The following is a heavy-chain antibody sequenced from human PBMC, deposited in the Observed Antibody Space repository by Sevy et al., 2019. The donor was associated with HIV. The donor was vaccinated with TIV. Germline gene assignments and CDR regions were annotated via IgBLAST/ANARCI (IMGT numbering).Heavy chain of an antibody. CDR2: LSFGCGKT. D-gene: IGHD2-8*01. Sequence: GGSLRLSCAVSGFNFNIYSMSWVRQAPGKGLEWVSTLSFGCGKTNYADSVKGRFIISRDDSKNTLYLQMNSLGAEDTAVYFCAREGCTRPHDYWGQGTLVTVSS. CDR1: GFNFNIYS. J-gene: IGHJ4*02. CDR3: AREGCTRPHDY. V-gene: IGHV3-23*01.